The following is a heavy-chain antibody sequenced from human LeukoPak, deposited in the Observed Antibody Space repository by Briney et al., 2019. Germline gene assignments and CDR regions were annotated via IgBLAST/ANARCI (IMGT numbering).Heavy chain of an antibody. CDR3: ARGPRSGWNDVWFDP. CDR1: GYTFTSYD. J-gene: IGHJ5*02. D-gene: IGHD1-1*01. V-gene: IGHV1-8*01. Sequence: ASVKVSCKASGYTFTSYDINWVRQATGQGLEWMGWVNPNSGNTGYAQKFQGRVTMTRNTSISTAYMELSSLRSGDTAVYYCARGPRSGWNDVWFDPWGQGTLVTVSS. CDR2: VNPNSGNT.